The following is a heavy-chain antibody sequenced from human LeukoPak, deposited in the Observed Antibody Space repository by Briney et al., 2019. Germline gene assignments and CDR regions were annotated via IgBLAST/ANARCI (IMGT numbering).Heavy chain of an antibody. D-gene: IGHD3-10*01. CDR3: AALPVRGVIPGYYYYYYMDV. CDR1: GFTFSSYS. V-gene: IGHV3-21*01. J-gene: IGHJ6*03. Sequence: PGGSLRLSCAASGFTFSSYSMNCVRQAPGKGLEWVSSISSSSSYIYYADSVKGRFTISRDNAKNSLYLQMNSLRAEDTAVYYCAALPVRGVIPGYYYYYYMDVWAKGTTVTVSS. CDR2: ISSSSSYI.